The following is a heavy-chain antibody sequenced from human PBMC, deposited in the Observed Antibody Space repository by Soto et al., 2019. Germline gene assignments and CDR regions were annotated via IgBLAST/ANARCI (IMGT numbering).Heavy chain of an antibody. CDR1: GGSISSYY. D-gene: IGHD2-2*01. J-gene: IGHJ6*03. Sequence: PSETLSLTCTVSGGSISSYYWSWIRQHPGKGLEWIGYIYYSGSTYYNPSLKSRVTISVDTSKNQFSLKLSSVTAADTAVYYCASIVVVPAAISYYYYYMAVWGKGTTVTVSS. V-gene: IGHV4-59*06. CDR2: IYYSGST. CDR3: ASIVVVPAAISYYYYYMAV.